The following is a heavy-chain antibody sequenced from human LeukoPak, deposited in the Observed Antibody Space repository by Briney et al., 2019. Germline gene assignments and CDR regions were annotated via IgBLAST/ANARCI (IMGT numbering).Heavy chain of an antibody. CDR2: IYSGGRT. D-gene: IGHD6-6*01. CDR3: ARGQIAAPPDY. V-gene: IGHV3-53*01. J-gene: IGHJ4*02. CDR1: GFTVSSNY. Sequence: SGGSLRLSCAASGFTVSSNYMSWVRQAPGKGLEWVSVIYSGGRTYYADSVKGRFTISRDNSKNTLYLQMNSLRAEDTAVYYCARGQIAAPPDYWGQGTLVTVSS.